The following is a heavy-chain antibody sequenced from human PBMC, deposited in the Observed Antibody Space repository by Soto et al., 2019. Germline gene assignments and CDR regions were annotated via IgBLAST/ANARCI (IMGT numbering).Heavy chain of an antibody. Sequence: EVQLVESGGGLVQPGGSLKLSCEASGFTLSGSVMHWVRQASGKGLEWVARIRSKANNYATAYAASVKGRFIISRDDSKNTLYLQMNSLRAEDTAVYYCAKEQWLVRYYYYGMDVWGQGTTVTVSS. V-gene: IGHV3-73*02. CDR2: IRSKANNYAT. D-gene: IGHD6-19*01. CDR1: GFTLSGSV. J-gene: IGHJ6*02. CDR3: AKEQWLVRYYYYGMDV.